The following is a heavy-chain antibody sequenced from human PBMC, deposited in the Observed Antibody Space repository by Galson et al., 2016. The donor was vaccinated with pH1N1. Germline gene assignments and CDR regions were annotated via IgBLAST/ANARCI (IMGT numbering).Heavy chain of an antibody. CDR3: WKEIGGSGGH. Sequence: SLRLSCAASGFTFSSFWMTWVRQAPGKGLEWVANINQDGSKIYYVESVKGRFPISRDNAKNSVYLQMKSLKVEDAALYYCWKEIGGSGGHWGQGTLVTVSS. CDR1: GFTFSSFW. CDR2: INQDGSKI. V-gene: IGHV3-7*01. J-gene: IGHJ4*02. D-gene: IGHD3-16*01.